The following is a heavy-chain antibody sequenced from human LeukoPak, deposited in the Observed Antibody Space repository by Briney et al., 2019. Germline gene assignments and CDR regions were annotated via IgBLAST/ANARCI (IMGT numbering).Heavy chain of an antibody. J-gene: IGHJ4*02. D-gene: IGHD1-1*01. CDR1: GYTFTDYY. CDR2: VDPEDGET. Sequence: ASVKVSCKVSGYTFTDYYMHWVQQAPGKGLEWMGLVDPEDGETIYAEKFQGRVTITADTSTDTAYMELSSLRPEDTAVYYCATGRTTGTTFYDYWGQGTLVTVSS. V-gene: IGHV1-69-2*01. CDR3: ATGRTTGTTFYDY.